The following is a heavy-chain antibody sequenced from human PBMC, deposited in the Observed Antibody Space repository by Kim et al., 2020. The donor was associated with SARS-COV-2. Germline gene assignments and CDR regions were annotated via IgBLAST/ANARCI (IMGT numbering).Heavy chain of an antibody. V-gene: IGHV3-21*01. CDR2: ISSNSSYI. Sequence: GGSLRLSCAASGFTFSSYSMNWFRQAPGKGLEWDSSISSNSSYIYYADSVKGRFTISRDNAKNSLYLQMNSLRAEYTAVYYCARDRIRDILTGRYGMDVWGQGTMVTV. J-gene: IGHJ6*02. CDR1: GFTFSSYS. CDR3: ARDRIRDILTGRYGMDV. D-gene: IGHD3-9*01.